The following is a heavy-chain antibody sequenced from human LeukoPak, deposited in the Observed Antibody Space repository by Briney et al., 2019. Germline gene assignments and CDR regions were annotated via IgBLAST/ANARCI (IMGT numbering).Heavy chain of an antibody. CDR1: GFSLSNFG. J-gene: IGHJ6*03. CDR2: LMYDGNTK. D-gene: IGHD1-14*01. V-gene: IGHV3-33*01. CDR3: ARDHRPEIQYYYMDV. Sequence: GGSLRLSCAASGFSLSNFGMHWVRQAPGKGLEWVAALMYDGNTKHYADSVKGRFTISRDISKNTFYLQMNSLTAEDTAVYYCARDHRPEIQYYYMDVWGKGTTVAVSS.